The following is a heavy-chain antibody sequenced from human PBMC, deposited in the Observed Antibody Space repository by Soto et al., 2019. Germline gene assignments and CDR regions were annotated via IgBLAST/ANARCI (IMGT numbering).Heavy chain of an antibody. J-gene: IGHJ6*02. Sequence: ESGPTLVNPTQTLTLTCTFSGFSLSTSGVGVGWIRQPPGKALEWLALIYWNDDKRYSPSLESRLTITKDTSKNQVVFTMANMDPVDTATYSCAHIVAGPLASTCYYHGMYVWGQGTTVTVSS. CDR1: GFSLSTSGVG. CDR3: AHIVAGPLASTCYYHGMYV. V-gene: IGHV2-5*01. D-gene: IGHD2-15*01. CDR2: IYWNDDK.